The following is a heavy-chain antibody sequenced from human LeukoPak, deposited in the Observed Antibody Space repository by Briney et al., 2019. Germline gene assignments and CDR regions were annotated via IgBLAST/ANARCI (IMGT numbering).Heavy chain of an antibody. CDR1: GSTFSSYW. D-gene: IGHD6-13*01. J-gene: IGHJ4*02. CDR2: MNSGGSIT. Sequence: GGSLRLSCAASGSTFSSYWMHWVRQVPGKGLVWVSRMNSGGSITTYADSVKGRFSISRDNGKKTLHLQMSSLRVEDTAVYYCARGPSSNWSGLDYWGQGTLVTVSS. V-gene: IGHV3-74*03. CDR3: ARGPSSNWSGLDY.